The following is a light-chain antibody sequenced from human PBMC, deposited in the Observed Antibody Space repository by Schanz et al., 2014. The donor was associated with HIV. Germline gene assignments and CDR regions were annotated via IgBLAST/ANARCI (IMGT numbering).Light chain of an antibody. J-gene: IGLJ1*01. CDR2: DVT. Sequence: QSVLTQPASVSGSPGQSITISCTGSSSDVGGYNYVSWYQQHPDKAPKLIIYDVTNRPSGVSNRFSGSKSGNTASLTISGLQADDEADYYCSSYSSESRPYVFGTGTKLTVL. CDR3: SSYSSESRPYV. V-gene: IGLV2-14*03. CDR1: SSDVGGYNY.